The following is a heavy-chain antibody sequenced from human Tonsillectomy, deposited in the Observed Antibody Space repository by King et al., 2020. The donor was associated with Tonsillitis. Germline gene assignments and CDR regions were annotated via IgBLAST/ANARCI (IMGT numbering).Heavy chain of an antibody. D-gene: IGHD6-13*01. Sequence: DVQLVESGGGLVQPGGSLRLSCAASGFNFRSYAMNWVRQAPGKGLEWVSSISGSGGTTDYADSVKGRFTISRDNSKNTLYLQMNSLRAEDTAIYYCARRLGQQLGPFDYWGQGTLVTVSS. CDR1: GFNFRSYA. CDR2: ISGSGGTT. V-gene: IGHV3-23*04. J-gene: IGHJ4*02. CDR3: ARRLGQQLGPFDY.